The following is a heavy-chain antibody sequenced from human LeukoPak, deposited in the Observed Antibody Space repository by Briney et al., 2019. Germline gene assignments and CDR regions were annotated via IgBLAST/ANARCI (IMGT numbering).Heavy chain of an antibody. CDR2: INHSGST. Sequence: SETLSLTCAVSGGSISSGGYYWSWIRQPPGKGLEWIGEINHSGSTNYNPSLKSRVTISVDTSKNQFSLKLSSVTAADTAVYYCARFGGSYHFDYWGQGTLVTVSS. D-gene: IGHD1-26*01. CDR1: GGSISSGGYY. CDR3: ARFGGSYHFDY. V-gene: IGHV4-34*01. J-gene: IGHJ4*02.